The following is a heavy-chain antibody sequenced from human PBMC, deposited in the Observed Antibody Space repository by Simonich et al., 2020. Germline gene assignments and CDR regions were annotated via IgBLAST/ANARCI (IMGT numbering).Heavy chain of an antibody. D-gene: IGHD6-13*01. CDR2: IYYREST. V-gene: IGHV4-39*01. CDR3: ARHAGFAFDI. CDR1: GGSISSSSYY. J-gene: IGHJ3*02. Sequence: QLQLQESGPGLVKPSETLSLTCTVSGGSISSSSYYWGWIRQPPGKGLEWIGSIYYRESTSYNPSLMSRVTISVDTSKNQFSLKLSSVTAADTAVYYCARHAGFAFDIWGQGTMVTVSS.